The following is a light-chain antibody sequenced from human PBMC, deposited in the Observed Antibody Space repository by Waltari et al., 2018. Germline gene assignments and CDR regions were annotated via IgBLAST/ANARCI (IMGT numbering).Light chain of an antibody. CDR2: DVS. J-gene: IGLJ1*01. V-gene: IGLV2-14*03. Sequence: QSALTQPASVSGSPGQSITISCTGTSSDVGGYNYVSWYQQHPGKAPKLMIYDVSTRPSGVSNRFSCSKSGNTASLTISGLQAEDEADYYCSSYTSSSTGGYVFGTGTKVTVL. CDR3: SSYTSSSTGGYV. CDR1: SSDVGGYNY.